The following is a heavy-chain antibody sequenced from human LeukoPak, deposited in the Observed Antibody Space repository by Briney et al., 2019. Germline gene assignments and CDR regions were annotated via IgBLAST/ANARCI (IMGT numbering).Heavy chain of an antibody. CDR1: NGSMTSDSYY. CDR2: IFYSGKT. J-gene: IGHJ5*02. Sequence: SETLSLTCTVSNGSMTSDSYYWTWVRQPPGKGLEWIGTIFYSGKTYYSASLKSRVTVSLDTSKKNFSLRLSSVTAADTAVYYCARLWIVATWFDAWGQGALVTVSS. D-gene: IGHD2-2*03. V-gene: IGHV4-39*02. CDR3: ARLWIVATWFDA.